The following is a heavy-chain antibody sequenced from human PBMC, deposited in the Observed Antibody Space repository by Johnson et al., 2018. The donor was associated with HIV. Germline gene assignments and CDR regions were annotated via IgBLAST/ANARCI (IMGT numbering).Heavy chain of an antibody. CDR3: ARGFHRGGAFDI. Sequence: VQLVESGGGAFQPGTSLRLSCAASGFTFNRYAMHWVRQAPGKGLEWVSVIWYDGSTEYYADSVKGRFTISRDNSKNTLYLHMNSLRVEDTAVYYCARGFHRGGAFDIWGQGTMVTVSS. D-gene: IGHD1-14*01. CDR2: IWYDGSTE. CDR1: GFTFNRYA. V-gene: IGHV3-33*01. J-gene: IGHJ3*02.